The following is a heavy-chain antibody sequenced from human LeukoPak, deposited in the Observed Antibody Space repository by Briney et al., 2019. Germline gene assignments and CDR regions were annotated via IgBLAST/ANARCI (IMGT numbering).Heavy chain of an antibody. CDR2: INHSGST. Sequence: SETLSLTCAVYGGSFSGHYWSWIRQPPGKGLEWIGEINHSGSTNYNPSLKSRVTISVDTSKNQFSLRVTSVTAADTAVYYCARDVSSWLDNWGQGTLVTVSS. V-gene: IGHV4-34*01. CDR1: GGSFSGHY. D-gene: IGHD6-13*01. J-gene: IGHJ4*02. CDR3: ARDVSSWLDN.